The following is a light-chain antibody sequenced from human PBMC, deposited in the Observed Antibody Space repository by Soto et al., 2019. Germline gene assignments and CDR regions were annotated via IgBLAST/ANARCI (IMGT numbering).Light chain of an antibody. Sequence: QSALTQPASVSGSPGQSITISCTGASSDIGAYNFVSWYQHHPGKVPKLMIYDVNNRPSGVSNRFAGSKSGNTASLTISGLQPEDEADYYCTSYTSSDAVLFGGGTQLTVL. J-gene: IGLJ2*01. CDR2: DVN. CDR1: SSDIGAYNF. CDR3: TSYTSSDAVL. V-gene: IGLV2-14*03.